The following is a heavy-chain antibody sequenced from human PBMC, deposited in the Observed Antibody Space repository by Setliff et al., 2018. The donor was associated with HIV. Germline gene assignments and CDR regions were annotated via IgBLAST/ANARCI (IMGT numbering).Heavy chain of an antibody. CDR1: VGSISSSSYY. D-gene: IGHD3-22*01. Sequence: SETLSLTCTVSVGSISSSSYYWGWIRQPPGKGLEWIGSIYYRGGTYYNPALKSRVTISVDPSKNQFSLKLSSVTAADAAVYYCARRVYYYDSSGYLREEGFDPWGQGTLVTVSS. CDR2: IYYRGGT. CDR3: ARRVYYYDSSGYLREEGFDP. J-gene: IGHJ5*02. V-gene: IGHV4-39*01.